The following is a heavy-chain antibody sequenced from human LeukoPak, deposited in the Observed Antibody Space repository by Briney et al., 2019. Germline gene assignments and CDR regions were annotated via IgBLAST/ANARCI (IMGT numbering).Heavy chain of an antibody. V-gene: IGHV4-30-4*07. D-gene: IGHD6-13*01. CDR2: ISSTGST. CDR3: ARLLFAAAGIGRFDP. Sequence: SQTLSLTCAVSGGSISSGGYSWSWIRQPPGKGLEWNGYISSTGSTYYNPSLKSRLSISLDTSKNQFSLKLSSVTAADTAVYYCARLLFAAAGIGRFDPWGQGTLVTVSS. CDR1: GGSISSGGYS. J-gene: IGHJ5*02.